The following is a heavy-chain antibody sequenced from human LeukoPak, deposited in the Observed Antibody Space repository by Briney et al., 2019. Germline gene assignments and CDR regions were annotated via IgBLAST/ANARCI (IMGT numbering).Heavy chain of an antibody. D-gene: IGHD5-18*01. CDR3: AKDHSYGLSRYYFDY. CDR2: ISGSGGST. CDR1: GFTFSSYA. V-gene: IGHV3-23*01. J-gene: IGHJ4*02. Sequence: PGGSLRLSCAASGFTFSSYAMSWVRQAPGKGLEWVSAISGSGGSTYYADSVKGRFTISRDNSKNTLYLQMNSLRAEDTAVYYCAKDHSYGLSRYYFDYWGQGTLVTVSS.